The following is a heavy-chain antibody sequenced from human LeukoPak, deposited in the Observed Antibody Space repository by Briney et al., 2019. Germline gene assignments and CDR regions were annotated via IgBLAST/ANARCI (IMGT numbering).Heavy chain of an antibody. D-gene: IGHD6-19*01. Sequence: GGSLRLSCSASGFTFSDYWMHWVRQAPGKGLVWVSRTQSDGSSTTYADSVKGRFTISRDNAKNTVYLQMNSLRAEDTAVYYCAKDLVAVAGPPFDYWGQGTLVTVSS. CDR3: AKDLVAVAGPPFDY. CDR1: GFTFSDYW. CDR2: TQSDGSST. V-gene: IGHV3-74*01. J-gene: IGHJ4*02.